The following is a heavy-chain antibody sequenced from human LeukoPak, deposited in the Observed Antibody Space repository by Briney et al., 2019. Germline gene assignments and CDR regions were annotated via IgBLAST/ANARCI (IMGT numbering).Heavy chain of an antibody. CDR1: GYSISSGDY. Sequence: PSETLSLSCSVSGYSISSGDYRGWIRQPPGKVLEWIGSIFHSGITYYNPSLKSRVTISVDTSTNQFSLKLTFVTAADTAMYYCARDRHEPGPWGPGTMVTVSS. V-gene: IGHV4-38-2*02. J-gene: IGHJ3*01. CDR2: IFHSGIT. D-gene: IGHD1-14*01. CDR3: ARDRHEPGP.